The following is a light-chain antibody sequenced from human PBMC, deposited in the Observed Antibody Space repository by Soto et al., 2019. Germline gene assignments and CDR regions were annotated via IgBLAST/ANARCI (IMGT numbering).Light chain of an antibody. CDR1: SSDVGGYNY. J-gene: IGLJ2*01. CDR2: EVS. V-gene: IGLV2-8*01. CDR3: CSYAGSRTHVL. Sequence: QSVLTQPPSASGSPGQSVAISCTGTSSDVGGYNYVSWYQQHPGKAPKLMIYEVSERPSGVSNRFSGSKSGNTASLTISGLQAEDEAEYYCCSYAGSRTHVLFGGGTKLTVL.